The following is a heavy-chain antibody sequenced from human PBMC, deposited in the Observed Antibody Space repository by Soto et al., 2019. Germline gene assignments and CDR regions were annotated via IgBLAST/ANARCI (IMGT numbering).Heavy chain of an antibody. Sequence: QVQLVQSGAEVKKPGSSVTVSCRASGGTFSNYAINWVRQAPGQGLEWMAGIIPLFGTTNYAQKFQGRVTITAYEYTSTAYMELTSLRSEDTAVFYCATSPYSYDTSGYLDYWGQGTLVTVSS. CDR2: IIPLFGTT. V-gene: IGHV1-69*12. CDR3: ATSPYSYDTSGYLDY. CDR1: GGTFSNYA. J-gene: IGHJ4*02. D-gene: IGHD3-22*01.